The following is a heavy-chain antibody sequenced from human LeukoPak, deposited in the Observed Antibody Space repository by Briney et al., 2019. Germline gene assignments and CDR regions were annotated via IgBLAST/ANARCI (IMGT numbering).Heavy chain of an antibody. V-gene: IGHV4-38-2*02. CDR2: IYHSGST. J-gene: IGHJ4*02. Sequence: PSETLSLTCTVSGYSISSGYYWGWIRQPPGKGLEWIGSIYHSGSTYYNPSLKSRVTISVDTSNNQFSLKLSSVTAADTAVYYCAGSSPSPRGSWHGNWGQGTLVTVSS. D-gene: IGHD2-2*01. CDR1: GYSISSGYY. CDR3: AGSSPSPRGSWHGN.